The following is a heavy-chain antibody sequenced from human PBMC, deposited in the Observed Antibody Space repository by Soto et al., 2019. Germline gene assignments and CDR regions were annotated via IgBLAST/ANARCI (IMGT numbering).Heavy chain of an antibody. CDR2: RWYDGSNK. D-gene: IGHD3-10*01. J-gene: IGHJ4*02. Sequence: QVQLVESGGGVVQPGRSLRLSCAASGFTFSSYGMHWVRQAPGKGLEWVAVRWYDGSNKYYADSVKGRFTISRDNSKNTLYLQMNSLRAEDTAVYYCARDPRYDYWLGSPSPVDYWGQGTLVTVSS. CDR3: ARDPRYDYWLGSPSPVDY. V-gene: IGHV3-33*01. CDR1: GFTFSSYG.